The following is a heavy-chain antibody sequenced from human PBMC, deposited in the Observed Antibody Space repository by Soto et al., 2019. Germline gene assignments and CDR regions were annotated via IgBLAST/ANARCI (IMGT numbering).Heavy chain of an antibody. D-gene: IGHD3-3*01. Sequence: GGSLRLPCAASGFTFDDYAMHWVRQAPGKGLEWVSLISGDGGSTYYADSVKGRFTISRDNSKNSLYLQMNSLRTEDTALYYCAKDPQYDFWSGYNWFDPWGQGTLVTVSS. CDR1: GFTFDDYA. J-gene: IGHJ5*02. CDR2: ISGDGGST. CDR3: AKDPQYDFWSGYNWFDP. V-gene: IGHV3-43*02.